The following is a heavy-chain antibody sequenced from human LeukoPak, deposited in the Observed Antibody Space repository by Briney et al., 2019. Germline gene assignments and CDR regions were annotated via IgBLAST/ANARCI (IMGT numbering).Heavy chain of an antibody. Sequence: ASVKVSCKASGYTFTSYGISWVRQAPGQGLEWMGWISGYNGKTNYAQKLQGRVTMTTDTSTSTAYMELRSLRSDDTAMYYCARDGSRIVGTKCFDYWGQGTLVTVSS. D-gene: IGHD1-26*01. J-gene: IGHJ4*02. V-gene: IGHV1-18*01. CDR2: ISGYNGKT. CDR1: GYTFTSYG. CDR3: ARDGSRIVGTKCFDY.